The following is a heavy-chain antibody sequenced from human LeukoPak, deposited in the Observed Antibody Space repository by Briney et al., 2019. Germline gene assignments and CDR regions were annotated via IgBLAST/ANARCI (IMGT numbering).Heavy chain of an antibody. V-gene: IGHV4-61*08. Sequence: PSETLSLTCAVSGGSISSGGYSWSWIRQPPGKGLEWIGYIYYSGSTNYNPSLKSRVTISVDTSKNQFSLKLSSVTAADTAVYYCARVQVAGYFDYWGQGTLVTVSS. CDR3: ARVQVAGYFDY. J-gene: IGHJ4*02. D-gene: IGHD6-19*01. CDR1: GGSISSGGYS. CDR2: IYYSGST.